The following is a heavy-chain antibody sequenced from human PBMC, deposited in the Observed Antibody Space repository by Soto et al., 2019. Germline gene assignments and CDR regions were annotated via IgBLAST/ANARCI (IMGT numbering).Heavy chain of an antibody. CDR2: IYHSGST. Sequence: PSETLSLTCAVSGGSISSSNWWSWVRQPPGKGLEWIGEIYHSGSTNYNPSLKSRVTISVDKSKNQFSLKLSSVTAADTAVYYCASRGRPAANYYYYYGMDVWGQGTTVTVS. CDR3: ASRGRPAANYYYYYGMDV. D-gene: IGHD2-2*01. CDR1: GGSISSSNW. V-gene: IGHV4-4*02. J-gene: IGHJ6*02.